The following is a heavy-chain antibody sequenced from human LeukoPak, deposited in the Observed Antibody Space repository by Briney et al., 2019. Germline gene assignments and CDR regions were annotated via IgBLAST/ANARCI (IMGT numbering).Heavy chain of an antibody. Sequence: GGSLRLSCAASGFTFSSYAMSWVRQAPGKGLEWVSAISGSGGSTYYADSVKGRFTISRDNSKNTLYLQMNRLRAEDTAVYYCAKGSGYYDFWSGYYDSWGQGTLVTVSS. V-gene: IGHV3-23*01. J-gene: IGHJ4*02. D-gene: IGHD3-3*01. CDR2: ISGSGGST. CDR1: GFTFSSYA. CDR3: AKGSGYYDFWSGYYDS.